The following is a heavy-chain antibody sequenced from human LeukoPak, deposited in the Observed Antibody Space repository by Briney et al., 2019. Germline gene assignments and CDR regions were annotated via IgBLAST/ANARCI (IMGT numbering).Heavy chain of an antibody. CDR3: ARGHTAVTRHFDF. V-gene: IGHV3-7*01. J-gene: IGHJ4*02. CDR1: GLTFSIHW. D-gene: IGHD4-17*01. CDR2: INQDGSDK. Sequence: TGGSLRLSCAASGLTFSIHWMNWVRQAPGKGLECVANINQDGSDKYYVDSVKGRFTISRDDAKNLLYLDMNSLRAEDTAVYYCARGHTAVTRHFDFWGQGTLVTVSS.